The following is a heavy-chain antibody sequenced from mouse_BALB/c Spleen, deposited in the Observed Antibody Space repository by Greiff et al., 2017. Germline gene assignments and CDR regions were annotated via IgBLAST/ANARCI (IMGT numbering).Heavy chain of an antibody. V-gene: IGHV1S16*01. CDR2: INPSNGGT. J-gene: IGHJ2*01. D-gene: IGHD1-1*01. Sequence: QVQLQQPGAELVKPGASVTLSCKASGYTFTSYWMHWVKLRPGQGLEWIGEINPSNGGTNYTEKFKRKATLTVDKSSSTAYMQLSSLTSEDSAVYYSTTLHYYGSRDYWGQGTTLTVSS. CDR3: TTLHYYGSRDY. CDR1: GYTFTSYW.